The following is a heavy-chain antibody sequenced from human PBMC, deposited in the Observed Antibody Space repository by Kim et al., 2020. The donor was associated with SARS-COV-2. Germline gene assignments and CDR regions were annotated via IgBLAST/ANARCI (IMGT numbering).Heavy chain of an antibody. Sequence: PSLKGRVTISVDTSKNQFSLKLSSVTAADTAVYYCARGYDILTGYSWFDPWGQGTLVTVSS. D-gene: IGHD3-9*01. CDR3: ARGYDILTGYSWFDP. J-gene: IGHJ5*02. V-gene: IGHV4-31*02.